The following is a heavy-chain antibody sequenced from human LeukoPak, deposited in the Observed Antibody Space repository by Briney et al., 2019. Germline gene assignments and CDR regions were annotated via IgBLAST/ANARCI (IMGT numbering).Heavy chain of an antibody. Sequence: ASVKVSCKASGYTFTSYDINWVRQATGQGLEWMGWMNPNSGNTGYAQKFQGRVTMTRNTSISTAYMKLSSLRSEDTAVYYCARGLKEDVTMIVVVHDAFDIWGQGTMVTVSS. CDR1: GYTFTSYD. V-gene: IGHV1-8*01. D-gene: IGHD3-22*01. CDR3: ARGLKEDVTMIVVVHDAFDI. J-gene: IGHJ3*02. CDR2: MNPNSGNT.